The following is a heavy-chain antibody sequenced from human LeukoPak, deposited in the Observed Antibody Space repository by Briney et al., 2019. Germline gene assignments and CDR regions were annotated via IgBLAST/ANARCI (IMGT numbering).Heavy chain of an antibody. CDR3: ARGRERGSSSSFTDY. Sequence: ASVKVSCKASGYTFTSYDINWVRPATGQGLEWMGWMNPNSANTGYAQKFQGRVTITRNTSISTTYMELSSLRFEDTAVYYCARGRERGSSSSFTDYWGQGTLVIVSS. D-gene: IGHD6-6*01. CDR2: MNPNSANT. V-gene: IGHV1-8*03. CDR1: GYTFTSYD. J-gene: IGHJ4*02.